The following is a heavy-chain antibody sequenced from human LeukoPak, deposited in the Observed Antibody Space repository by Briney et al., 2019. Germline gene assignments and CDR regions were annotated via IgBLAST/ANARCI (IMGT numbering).Heavy chain of an antibody. Sequence: SVKVSCKASGGTFSSYAISWVRQAPGQGLEWMGGIIPIFGTANYSQKFQGRVTITTDESTSTAYMELSSMRSEDTAVYYCAREGGYSGYANMDVWGKGTTVTVSS. J-gene: IGHJ6*03. CDR2: IIPIFGTA. V-gene: IGHV1-69*05. CDR3: AREGGYSGYANMDV. CDR1: GGTFSSYA. D-gene: IGHD5-12*01.